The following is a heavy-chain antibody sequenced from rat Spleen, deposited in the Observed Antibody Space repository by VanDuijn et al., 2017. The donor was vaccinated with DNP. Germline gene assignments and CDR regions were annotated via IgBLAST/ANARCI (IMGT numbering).Heavy chain of an antibody. CDR3: ARHYYDGSFYSYAMDA. D-gene: IGHD1-12*02. Sequence: EVQLVESGGGLVQPGRSMKLSCAASGFTFSHYYMAWVRQAPTKGLEWVASISSGGGNTYYRDSVKGRVTISRDNAKSTLYLQMDSLRSEETATYYCARHYYDGSFYSYAMDAWGQGTSVTVSS. CDR2: ISSGGGNT. CDR1: GFTFSHYY. V-gene: IGHV5S11*01. J-gene: IGHJ4*01.